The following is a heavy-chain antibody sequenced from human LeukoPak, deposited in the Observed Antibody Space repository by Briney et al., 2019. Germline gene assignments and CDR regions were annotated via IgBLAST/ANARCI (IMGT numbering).Heavy chain of an antibody. CDR3: ARRQSLGWPFDY. CDR1: GFTFSVYY. D-gene: IGHD6-19*01. Sequence: GGSLRLSCAASGFTFSVYYMNWIRQAPGKGLEWVSYISSNGNTIYEADSVKGRFTISRDNAKNSLYLQMNSLRAEDTAVYYCARRQSLGWPFDYWGQGTLVTVSS. V-gene: IGHV3-11*04. J-gene: IGHJ4*02. CDR2: ISSNGNTI.